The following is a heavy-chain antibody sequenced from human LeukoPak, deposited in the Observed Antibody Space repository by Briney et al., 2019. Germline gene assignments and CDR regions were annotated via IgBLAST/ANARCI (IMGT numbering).Heavy chain of an antibody. CDR3: AADLNYYDSSGSGDY. CDR1: GFTFTSSA. V-gene: IGHV1-58*02. Sequence: VASAKVSCKASGFTFTSSAMQWVRQARGQRHEWIGWIVVGSGNTNNAQKFQERVTITRDMSTSTAYIELTSLRSEDTAVYYCAADLNYYDSSGSGDYWGQGALVTVSS. CDR2: IVVGSGNT. D-gene: IGHD3-22*01. J-gene: IGHJ4*02.